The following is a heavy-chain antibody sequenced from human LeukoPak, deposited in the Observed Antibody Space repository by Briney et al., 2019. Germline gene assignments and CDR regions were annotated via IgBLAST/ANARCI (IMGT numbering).Heavy chain of an antibody. V-gene: IGHV5-51*01. CDR3: ARGPHSSGWYWTTYYYYYYMDV. D-gene: IGHD6-19*01. J-gene: IGHJ6*03. CDR1: GYSFTSYW. Sequence: GESLKISCKGSGYSFTSYWIGWVRQMPGKGLEWMGIIYPGDSDTRYSPSFQGQVTISADKSISTAYLQWSSLKASDTAMYYCARGPHSSGWYWTTYYYYYYMDVWGKGTTVTVSS. CDR2: IYPGDSDT.